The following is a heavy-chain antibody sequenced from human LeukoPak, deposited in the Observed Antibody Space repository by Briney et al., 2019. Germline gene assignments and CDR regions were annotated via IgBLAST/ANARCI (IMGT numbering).Heavy chain of an antibody. CDR2: ISSSGSTI. CDR3: ARVVGTPTIPNWFDP. CDR1: GFTFSDYY. J-gene: IGHJ5*02. Sequence: PGGSLRLSCAASGFTFSDYYMSWIRQAPGKGLEWVSYISSSGSTIYYADSVKGRFTISRDNAKNSLYLQMNSLRAEDTAVYYCARVVGTPTIPNWFDPWGQGTLVTVSS. V-gene: IGHV3-11*04. D-gene: IGHD2-21*01.